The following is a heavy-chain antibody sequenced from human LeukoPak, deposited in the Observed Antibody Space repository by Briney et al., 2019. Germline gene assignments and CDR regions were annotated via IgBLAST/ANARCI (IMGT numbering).Heavy chain of an antibody. J-gene: IGHJ3*02. V-gene: IGHV2-5*01. CDR3: AHDGTTCVTAFDI. D-gene: IGHD1-14*01. CDR1: GFSLATRGVG. CDR2: IYWNDDK. Sequence: SGPTQAKLPQTLTLTCNFSGFSLATRGVGVGWIRHPSGKALEWLALIYWNDDKRYSPSLKCRLTITKDTTKNQVVLTMTNMDPVDTATYYCAHDGTTCVTAFDIWGQGTMVTVSS.